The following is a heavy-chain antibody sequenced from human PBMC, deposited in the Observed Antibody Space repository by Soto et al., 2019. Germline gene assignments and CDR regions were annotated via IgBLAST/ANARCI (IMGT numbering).Heavy chain of an antibody. Sequence: EVQLVESGGGLVQPGGSLRLSCAASGFTVSSNYMSWVRQAPGKGLEWVSVIYSGGSTYYADSVKGRFTISRHNSKNTLYLQMNSLRAEDTAVYYCARDRRGSGSNKYYYYYMDVWGKGTTVTVSS. V-gene: IGHV3-53*04. CDR3: ARDRRGSGSNKYYYYYMDV. D-gene: IGHD3-10*01. CDR1: GFTVSSNY. CDR2: IYSGGST. J-gene: IGHJ6*03.